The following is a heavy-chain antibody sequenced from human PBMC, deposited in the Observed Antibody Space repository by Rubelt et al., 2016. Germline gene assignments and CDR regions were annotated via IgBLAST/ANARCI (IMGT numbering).Heavy chain of an antibody. V-gene: IGHV3-48*04. D-gene: IGHD5-18*01. CDR1: GFTFSDST. CDR2: ISTGGGTS. Sequence: EVQVVESGGGLVQPGGSLRLSCAASGFTFSDSTMNWVRQAPGQGLEWVSSISTGGGTSYYADSVKGRFTISRDDDENSVSLQVSHLRVEDTATYFCAREQYSSPSFFDSWGQGTLVTVS. CDR3: AREQYSSPSFFDS. J-gene: IGHJ4*02.